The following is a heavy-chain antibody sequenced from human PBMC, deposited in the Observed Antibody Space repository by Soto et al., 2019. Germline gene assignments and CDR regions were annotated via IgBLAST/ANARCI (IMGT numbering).Heavy chain of an antibody. D-gene: IGHD4-4*01. CDR2: IIETGGIT. CDR3: ARRGSNYALEGYYYYYMDV. Sequence: GGSLRLSCAASGFTFSNYAMSWVRQAPGKGLEWVSSIIETGGITNYADSVKGRFTISRDNSKNTLYLHMSSLRAEDTAVYFCARRGSNYALEGYYYYYMDVWGKGTTVTVSS. J-gene: IGHJ6*03. V-gene: IGHV3-23*01. CDR1: GFTFSNYA.